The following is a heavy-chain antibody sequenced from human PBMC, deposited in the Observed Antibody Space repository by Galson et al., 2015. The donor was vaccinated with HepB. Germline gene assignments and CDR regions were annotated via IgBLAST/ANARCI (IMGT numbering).Heavy chain of an antibody. J-gene: IGHJ6*01. CDR3: GRGYYGSGXPPGFVC. CDR2: INXXGGSX. V-gene: IGHV3-74*01. Sequence: SLRLSCAAXGFTXSNYWMHWVXQAPGKGLVWVSRINXXGGSXNXADSVKGRFTVSRDNAENTLHLQMSSLRTEDTAVYYCGRGYYGSGXPPGFVCWG. CDR1: GFTXSNYW. D-gene: IGHD3-10*01.